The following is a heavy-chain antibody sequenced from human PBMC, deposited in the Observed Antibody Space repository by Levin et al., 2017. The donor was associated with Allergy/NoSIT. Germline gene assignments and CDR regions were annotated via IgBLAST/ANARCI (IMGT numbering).Heavy chain of an antibody. Sequence: PSETLSLTCAVYGGSFSGYYWSWIRQPPGKGLEWIGEINHSGSTNYNPSLKSRVTISVDTSKNQFSLKLSSVTAADTAVYYCARGMGVVVAAISTHYGMDVWGQGTTVTVSS. CDR2: INHSGST. CDR1: GGSFSGYY. V-gene: IGHV4-34*01. J-gene: IGHJ6*02. D-gene: IGHD2-15*01. CDR3: ARGMGVVVAAISTHYGMDV.